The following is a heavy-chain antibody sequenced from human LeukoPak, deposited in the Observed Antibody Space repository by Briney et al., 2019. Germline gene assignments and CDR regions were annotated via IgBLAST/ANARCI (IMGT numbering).Heavy chain of an antibody. CDR2: IYYSGST. Sequence: SETLSLTCTVSGGSISSYYWSWIRQPPGKGLERIGYIYYSGSTNYNPSLKSRVTISVDTSKNQFSLKLSSVTAADTAVYYCARDDGHYYGMDVWGQGTTVTVSS. D-gene: IGHD5-24*01. V-gene: IGHV4-59*12. CDR3: ARDDGHYYGMDV. CDR1: GGSISSYY. J-gene: IGHJ6*02.